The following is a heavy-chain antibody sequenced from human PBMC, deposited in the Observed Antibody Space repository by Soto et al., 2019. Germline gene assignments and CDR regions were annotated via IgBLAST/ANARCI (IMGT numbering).Heavy chain of an antibody. Sequence: PGGSLRLSCAASGFTFSSYWMSWVRQAPGKGLEWVANIKQDGSEKYYVDSVKGRFTISRDNAKNSLYLQMNSLRAEDTAVYYCARAYDFWSGYPGLEYFDYWGQGTLVTVSS. CDR3: ARAYDFWSGYPGLEYFDY. J-gene: IGHJ4*02. CDR2: IKQDGSEK. V-gene: IGHV3-7*01. D-gene: IGHD3-3*01. CDR1: GFTFSSYW.